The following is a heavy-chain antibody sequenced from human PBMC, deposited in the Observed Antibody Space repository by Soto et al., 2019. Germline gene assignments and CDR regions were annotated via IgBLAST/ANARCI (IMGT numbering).Heavy chain of an antibody. D-gene: IGHD5-12*01. V-gene: IGHV1-69*01. CDR3: ATRGTQGRWLEFADY. CDR2: IIPISGRT. Sequence: QVQLVQSGAEVKRPGSSVKVSCEASGGTFSSLGFTWVRQAPGQGLEWMGGIIPISGRTTFAPKFLGRVTITADESKGSTNMELPALTSDDTDIYYCATRGTQGRWLEFADYWGQGTLVTVSS. CDR1: GGTFSSLG. J-gene: IGHJ4*02.